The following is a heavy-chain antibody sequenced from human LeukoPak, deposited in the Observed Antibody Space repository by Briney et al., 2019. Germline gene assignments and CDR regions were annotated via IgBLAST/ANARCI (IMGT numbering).Heavy chain of an antibody. Sequence: PSETLSLTCTVSGGSISNCYWSWIRQPPGKGLEWLGYLYYSGSTNYNPSLKSRVTISGDTSKNQFSLKLTSVTAAETAAYYCARGLGSRFYFNSWGQGTLVTVSS. D-gene: IGHD3-10*01. CDR3: ARGLGSRFYFNS. CDR1: GGSISNCY. CDR2: LYYSGST. J-gene: IGHJ4*02. V-gene: IGHV4-59*01.